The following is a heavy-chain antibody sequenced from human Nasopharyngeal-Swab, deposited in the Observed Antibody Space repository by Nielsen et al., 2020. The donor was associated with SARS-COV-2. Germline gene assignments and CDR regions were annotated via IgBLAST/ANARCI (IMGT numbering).Heavy chain of an antibody. V-gene: IGHV3-74*01. D-gene: IGHD4/OR15-4a*01. CDR3: AKDGGLTTFPYYYYYGMDV. CDR2: VDYGGSTT. J-gene: IGHJ6*02. CDR1: GFTFRNCW. Sequence: GESLKISCAASGFTFRNCWMHWVRQTPGQGLVWVARVDYGGSTTNYADSVRGRFTISRDNSKNTLYLQMNSLRAEDTAVYYCAKDGGLTTFPYYYYYGMDVWGQGTTVTVSS.